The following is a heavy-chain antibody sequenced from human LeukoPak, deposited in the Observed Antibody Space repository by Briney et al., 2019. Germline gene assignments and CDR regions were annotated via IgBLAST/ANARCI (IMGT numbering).Heavy chain of an antibody. CDR3: ARVHDFWSGYYFEHTKYYYYYMDV. CDR2: INHSGST. CDR1: GGSFSGYY. V-gene: IGHV4-34*01. J-gene: IGHJ6*03. Sequence: SETLSLTCAVYGGSFSGYYWSWIRQPPGKGLEWIGEINHSGSTNYNPSLKSRVTISVDTSKNQFSLKLSSVTAADTAVYYCARVHDFWSGYYFEHTKYYYYYMDVWGKGTTVTVSS. D-gene: IGHD3-3*01.